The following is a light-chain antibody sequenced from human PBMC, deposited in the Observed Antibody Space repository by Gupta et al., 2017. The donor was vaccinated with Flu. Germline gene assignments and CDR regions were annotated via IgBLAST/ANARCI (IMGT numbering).Light chain of an antibody. CDR2: GAS. Sequence: IVLTQSPGSLSLSPGEGATLPCRASQTVAGSFLAWYQQQPGQAPRLLIYGASTRAPGIPDRFRGSGSGTDFTLTITRLEPEDFAVYYCQLYGSSPAYTFGQGTKLEI. CDR1: QTVAGSF. V-gene: IGKV3-20*01. J-gene: IGKJ2*01. CDR3: QLYGSSPAYT.